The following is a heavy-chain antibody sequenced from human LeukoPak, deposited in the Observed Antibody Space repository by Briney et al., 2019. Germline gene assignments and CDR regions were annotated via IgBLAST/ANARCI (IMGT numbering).Heavy chain of an antibody. CDR1: GFTFSSYE. Sequence: PGGSLRLSCAASGFTFSSYEMNWVRQAPGKGLEWVSYISSSGSTIYYADSVKGRFTISRDNAKNSLYLQMNSLRAEDTAVYYCARGFSKWGFAGWIDAFDIWGQGTMVTVSS. CDR3: ARGFSKWGFAGWIDAFDI. V-gene: IGHV3-48*03. J-gene: IGHJ3*02. CDR2: ISSSGSTI. D-gene: IGHD6-19*01.